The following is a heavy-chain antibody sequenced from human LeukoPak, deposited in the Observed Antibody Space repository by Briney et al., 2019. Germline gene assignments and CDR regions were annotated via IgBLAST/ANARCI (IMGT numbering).Heavy chain of an antibody. Sequence: ASVKVSCKASGYTFTSYGISWVRQAPGQGLEWMGWISAYNGNTNYAQKHQGRVTMTTDTSTSTAYMELRSLRSDDTAVYYCARESGSGSYYGMDVWGKGTTVTVSS. D-gene: IGHD3-10*01. CDR3: ARESGSGSYYGMDV. CDR2: ISAYNGNT. J-gene: IGHJ6*04. CDR1: GYTFTSYG. V-gene: IGHV1-18*04.